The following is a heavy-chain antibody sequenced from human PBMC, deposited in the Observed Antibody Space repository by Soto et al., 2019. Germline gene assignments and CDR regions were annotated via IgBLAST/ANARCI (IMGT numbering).Heavy chain of an antibody. J-gene: IGHJ4*02. Sequence: EVQLVESGGGLVKPGGSLSLSCAASGFTFSDYAMNWVRQAPGKGLEWVSAISSGSTYIYYADSVKGRFTISRDNAKKSLYLQMNSLRAEDTAVYYCARRGSSGSVDYWGQGTLVTVSS. D-gene: IGHD3-22*01. CDR3: ARRGSSGSVDY. CDR1: GFTFSDYA. V-gene: IGHV3-21*01. CDR2: ISSGSTYI.